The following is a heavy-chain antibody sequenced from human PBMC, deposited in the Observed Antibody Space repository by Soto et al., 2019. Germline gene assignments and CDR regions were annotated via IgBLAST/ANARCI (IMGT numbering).Heavy chain of an antibody. CDR2: MSYDGSDT. Sequence: PGGSLRLSCVGSGFIFSSNGMHWVRQTPGKGLEWVAFMSYDGSDTFYADSVKGRFTISRDNSKNTLFLHMSNLRAEDTAMYYCTIVRVADSALDHWGQGTLVTVS. CDR3: TIVRVADSALDH. J-gene: IGHJ4*02. CDR1: GFIFSSNG. V-gene: IGHV3-30*02. D-gene: IGHD3-10*02.